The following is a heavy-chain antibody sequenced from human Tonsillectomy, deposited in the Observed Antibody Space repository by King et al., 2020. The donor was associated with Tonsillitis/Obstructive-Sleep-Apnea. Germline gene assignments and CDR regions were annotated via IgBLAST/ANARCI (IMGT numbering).Heavy chain of an antibody. V-gene: IGHV3-15*01. J-gene: IGHJ4*02. D-gene: IGHD3-9*01. CDR2: IKSKTDGGTT. CDR1: GFTFIHAR. Sequence: VQLGEAGGGLVKPGGALRLSCAASGFTFIHARMSWVRQAPGKGLEWVGRIKSKTDGGTTDYAAPVKGSFTIPSDDSKNTLYLQMNSLNTEDTAVYYCTTDLRLLTYWGQGTLVTVSS. CDR3: TTDLRLLTY.